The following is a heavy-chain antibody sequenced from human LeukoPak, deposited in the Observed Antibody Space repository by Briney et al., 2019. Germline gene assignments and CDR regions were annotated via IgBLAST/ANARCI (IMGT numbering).Heavy chain of an antibody. V-gene: IGHV4-4*07. D-gene: IGHD2-2*01. J-gene: IGHJ3*02. CDR3: ARGGKGRYCSSTSCPRWAFDI. CDR2: IYTSGST. Sequence: PSETLSLTCTVSGGSISSYYWSWIRQPAGKGLEWIGRIYTSGSTNYNPSLKSRVTMSVDTSKNQFSLKLSSVTAADTAVYYCARGGKGRYCSSTSCPRWAFDIWGQGTMVTVSS. CDR1: GGSISSYY.